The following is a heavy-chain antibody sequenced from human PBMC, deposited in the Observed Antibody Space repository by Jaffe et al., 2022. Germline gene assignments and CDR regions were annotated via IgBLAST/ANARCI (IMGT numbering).Heavy chain of an antibody. V-gene: IGHV3-23*01. Sequence: EVQLLESGGGLVQPGGSLRLSCAASGFTFSSYAMSWVRQAPGKGLEWVSAISGSGGSTYYADSVKGRFTISRDNSKNTLYLQMNSLRAEDTAVYYCAKDGGGYCSSTSCYTWFDPWGQGTLVTVSS. CDR3: AKDGGGYCSSTSCYTWFDP. D-gene: IGHD2-2*02. CDR2: ISGSGGST. J-gene: IGHJ5*02. CDR1: GFTFSSYA.